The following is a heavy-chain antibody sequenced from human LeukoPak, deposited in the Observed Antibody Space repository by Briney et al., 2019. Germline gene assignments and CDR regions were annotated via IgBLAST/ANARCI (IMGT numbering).Heavy chain of an antibody. V-gene: IGHV4-39*07. Sequence: PSETLSLTCSVSGVSISSGSNYWGWIRQPPGKTLEWIGSIYSRGNTCYNPSLKSRVIILIDTAKNHFSLNLSSVTAADTAVYYCARSDGYGLVGIWGQGTMVTVSS. CDR3: ARSDGYGLVGI. D-gene: IGHD3-10*01. CDR1: GVSISSGSNY. CDR2: IYSRGNT. J-gene: IGHJ3*02.